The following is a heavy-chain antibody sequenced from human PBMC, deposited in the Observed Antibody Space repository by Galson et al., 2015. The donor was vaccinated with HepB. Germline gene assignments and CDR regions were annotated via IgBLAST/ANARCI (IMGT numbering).Heavy chain of an antibody. CDR2: ITSSTSYT. J-gene: IGHJ4*02. CDR3: ARELETRGFDY. Sequence: SLRLSCAASGFTFIDHYMSWLRQAPGKGLEWVSYITSSTSYTKCADSVKGRFTISRDNAKNSLYLQMNSLRAEDTAVYYCARELETRGFDYWGQGTLVTVSS. D-gene: IGHD1-7*01. V-gene: IGHV3-11*05. CDR1: GFTFIDHY.